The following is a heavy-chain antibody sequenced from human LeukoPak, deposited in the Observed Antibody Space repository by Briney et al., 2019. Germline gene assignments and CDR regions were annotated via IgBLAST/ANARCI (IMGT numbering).Heavy chain of an antibody. J-gene: IGHJ4*02. D-gene: IGHD1-26*01. Sequence: GASVKVSRKASAYTFTDYYVHWVRQAPGQGLEWMGRINPSSGDTNYAQNFQGRVTMTRDTSISTAYMELSRLRSDDTAVYYCATTSGYFYYWGQGTLVTVSS. CDR1: AYTFTDYY. V-gene: IGHV1-2*06. CDR2: INPSSGDT. CDR3: ATTSGYFYY.